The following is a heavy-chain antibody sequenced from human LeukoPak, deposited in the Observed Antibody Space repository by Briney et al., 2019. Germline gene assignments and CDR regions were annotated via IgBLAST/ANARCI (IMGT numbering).Heavy chain of an antibody. D-gene: IGHD3-3*01. J-gene: IGHJ4*02. CDR3: ARDRAGVFGVVIIDY. V-gene: IGHV4-4*07. CDR2: IYTSGST. CDR1: GGSISSYY. Sequence: PSETLSLTCTVSGGSISSYYWSWIRQPAGKGLEWIGRIYTSGSTNYNPSLKSRVTMSVDASKNQFSLKLSSVTAADTAVYYCARDRAGVFGVVIIDYWGQGTLVTVSS.